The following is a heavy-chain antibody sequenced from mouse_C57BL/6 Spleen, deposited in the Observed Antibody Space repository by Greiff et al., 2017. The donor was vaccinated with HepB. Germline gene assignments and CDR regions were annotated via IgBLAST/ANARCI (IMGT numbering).Heavy chain of an antibody. D-gene: IGHD1-1*01. V-gene: IGHV1-42*01. CDR1: GYSFTGYY. CDR2: INPSTGGT. Sequence: VQLQQSGPELVKPGASVKISCKASGYSFTGYYMNWVKQSPEKSLEWIGEINPSTGGTTYKQKFKAKATVTVYKSSSTAYMQLKSLTSEDSAVYYCARDYGSSYWYFDVWGTGTTVTVSS. J-gene: IGHJ1*03. CDR3: ARDYGSSYWYFDV.